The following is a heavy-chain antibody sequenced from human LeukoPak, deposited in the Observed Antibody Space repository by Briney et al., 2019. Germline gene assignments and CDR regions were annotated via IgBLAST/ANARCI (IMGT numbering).Heavy chain of an antibody. V-gene: IGHV3-48*03. Sequence: GGSLRLSCAASRFTFSTYEMIWVRQAPGKGLEWVSYISSSGSGSTIYYADSVKGRFTISRDNAKNSLYLQMDSLRAEDTAVYYCAREGKYYFDYWGQGSLVTVSS. CDR1: RFTFSTYE. CDR3: AREGKYYFDY. D-gene: IGHD2/OR15-2a*01. CDR2: ISSSGSGSTI. J-gene: IGHJ4*02.